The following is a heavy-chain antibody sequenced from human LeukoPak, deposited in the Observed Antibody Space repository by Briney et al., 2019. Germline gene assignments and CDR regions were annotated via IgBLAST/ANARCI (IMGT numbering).Heavy chain of an antibody. J-gene: IGHJ3*02. D-gene: IGHD5-18*01. CDR1: GFTFSDYY. Sequence: GGSLRLSCAASGFTFSDYYMSWIRLAPGKGLEWVSYISSSGSTIYYADSVKGRFTISRDNAKNSLYLQMNSLRAEDTAVYYCARDISVTEDAFDIWGQGTMVTVSS. CDR2: ISSSGSTI. V-gene: IGHV3-11*01. CDR3: ARDISVTEDAFDI.